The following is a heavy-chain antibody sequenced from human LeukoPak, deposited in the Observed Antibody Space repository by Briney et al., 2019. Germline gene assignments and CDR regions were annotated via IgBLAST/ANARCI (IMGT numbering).Heavy chain of an antibody. CDR2: IYPGDSDT. Sequence: GESLKISCQGSGYSFTSYWIGWVRPMPGKGLEWMGTIYPGDSDTRYSPSFQGQVSISADKSISTAYLQWSSLKASDTATYYCARRLTTTGVGFDCWGQGTLVTVSS. J-gene: IGHJ4*02. D-gene: IGHD7-27*01. CDR1: GYSFTSYW. V-gene: IGHV5-51*01. CDR3: ARRLTTTGVGFDC.